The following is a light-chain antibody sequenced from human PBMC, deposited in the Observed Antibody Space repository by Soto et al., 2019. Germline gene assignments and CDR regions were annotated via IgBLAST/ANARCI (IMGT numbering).Light chain of an antibody. Sequence: EFVLTQSPGKLSVSPGERATLSCRASQTISSNNLAWYQQKPGQAPSLLIYGTSSRATRIPDRFSGSGSATDFTLTSSRLKPEDSAIYYWQEYGSWTFGQGTKVEI. CDR2: GTS. CDR3: QEYGSWT. V-gene: IGKV3-20*01. J-gene: IGKJ1*01. CDR1: QTISSNN.